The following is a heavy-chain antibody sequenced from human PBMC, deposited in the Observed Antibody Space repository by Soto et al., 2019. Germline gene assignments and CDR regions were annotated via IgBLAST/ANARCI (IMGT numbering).Heavy chain of an antibody. J-gene: IGHJ6*02. CDR2: IYPSGST. Sequence: QVQLQESGPGLVKPSGTLSLTCAVAGGSISSSNWWSWVRQPPGKGLEWIGEIYPSGSTNYNPSLKSRVTISIDKSKTQFPLKLSSVTAADTAVYYCARVSGSYYYGMDVWGQGHTVPVSS. D-gene: IGHD1-26*01. CDR1: GGSISSSNW. CDR3: ARVSGSYYYGMDV. V-gene: IGHV4-4*02.